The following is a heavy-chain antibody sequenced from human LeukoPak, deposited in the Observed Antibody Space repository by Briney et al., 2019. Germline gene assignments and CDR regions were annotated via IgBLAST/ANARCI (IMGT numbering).Heavy chain of an antibody. CDR1: GGSFSGYY. J-gene: IGHJ4*02. D-gene: IGHD3-10*01. V-gene: IGHV4-34*01. CDR3: ARERHYYGSGSQSPYYYFDY. CDR2: INHSGST. Sequence: SETLSLTCAVYGGSFSGYYWSWIRQPPGKGLEWIGEINHSGSTNYNASLKSRVTISVDTSKNQFSLKLSSVTAAGTAVYYCARERHYYGSGSQSPYYYFDYWGQGTLVTVSS.